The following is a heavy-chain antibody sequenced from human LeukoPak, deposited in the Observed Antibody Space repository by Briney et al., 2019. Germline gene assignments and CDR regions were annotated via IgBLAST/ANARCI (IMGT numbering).Heavy chain of an antibody. J-gene: IGHJ4*02. CDR3: ARQAIVVVPAAIDY. CDR2: IYYSGST. D-gene: IGHD2-2*01. Sequence: SETLSLTCTVPGGSISSSSYYWGWIRQPPGKGLEWIGSIYYSGSTYYNPSLKSRVTISVDTSKNQFSLKLSSVTAADTAVYYCARQAIVVVPAAIDYWGQGTLVTVSS. V-gene: IGHV4-39*01. CDR1: GGSISSSSYY.